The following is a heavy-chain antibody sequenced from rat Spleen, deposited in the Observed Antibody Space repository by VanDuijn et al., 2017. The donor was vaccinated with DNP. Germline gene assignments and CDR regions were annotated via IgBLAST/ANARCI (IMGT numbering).Heavy chain of an antibody. Sequence: EVHLVESGGGLVQPGRSMELSCAASGFTFNHFPMAWVRQAPKKGLEWVATISSDGSGTFYRDSVKGRFTISRDNAENTVYLQMNSLRSEDMATYYCIRWNSGHFDYWGQGVMVTVSS. D-gene: IGHD4-3*01. CDR2: ISSDGSGT. CDR1: GFTFNHFP. V-gene: IGHV5-46*01. J-gene: IGHJ2*01. CDR3: IRWNSGHFDY.